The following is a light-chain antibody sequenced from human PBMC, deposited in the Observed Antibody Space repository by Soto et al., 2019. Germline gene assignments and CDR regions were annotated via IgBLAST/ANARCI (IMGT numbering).Light chain of an antibody. CDR1: PSIFSY. Sequence: DIRMTQSPSSLSASIGDRVTITCRASPSIFSYLNWFQQKAGEDPMLLIQATASFQSGVPSRFSGSGSGSDFTLTITSLQPEDFALYYCQQSYSAPVPFGQGTKL. J-gene: IGKJ2*01. CDR3: QQSYSAPVP. CDR2: ATA. V-gene: IGKV1-39*01.